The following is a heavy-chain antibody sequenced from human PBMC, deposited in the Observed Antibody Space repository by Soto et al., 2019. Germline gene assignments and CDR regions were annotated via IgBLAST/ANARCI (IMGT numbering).Heavy chain of an antibody. J-gene: IGHJ5*02. Sequence: QVQLVQSGAEVKKPGSSVKVSCKASGGTFSSYAITWVRQAPGQGLEWMGGIIPILNTTHYAQKFQGRVTITADASTSRAYMELSSLRAQDTAVYYCATVTTVFALRYNWFDPWGQGTLVTVSS. D-gene: IGHD4-17*01. CDR3: ATVTTVFALRYNWFDP. CDR2: IIPILNTT. CDR1: GGTFSSYA. V-gene: IGHV1-69*01.